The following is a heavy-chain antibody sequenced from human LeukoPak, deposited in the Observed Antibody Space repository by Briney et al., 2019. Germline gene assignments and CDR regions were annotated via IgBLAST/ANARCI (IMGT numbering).Heavy chain of an antibody. Sequence: PGGSLRLSCAASGFTFSSYSMNWVRQAPGKGLEWVSYISSSGSTIYYADSVKGRFTISRDNAKNSLYLQMNSLRAEDTAVYYCARLLHSSSWYLPTGYFDYWGQGTLVTVSS. D-gene: IGHD6-13*01. V-gene: IGHV3-48*04. J-gene: IGHJ4*02. CDR1: GFTFSSYS. CDR2: ISSSGSTI. CDR3: ARLLHSSSWYLPTGYFDY.